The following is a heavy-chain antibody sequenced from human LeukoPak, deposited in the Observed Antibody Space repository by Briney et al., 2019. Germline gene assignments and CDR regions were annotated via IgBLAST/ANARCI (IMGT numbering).Heavy chain of an antibody. J-gene: IGHJ4*02. CDR2: IFHNGNT. D-gene: IGHD4-17*01. Sequence: PSETLSLTCAVSGGSLSRGSYSWSWIRQPPGKGLEWIGYIFHNGNTYYNPSLKSRVTLSIDKSKNQFSLKLSSVTAADTALYFCARGGGFYGTGTTHFDYWGQGTLVIVSS. CDR3: ARGGGFYGTGTTHFDY. V-gene: IGHV4-30-2*01. CDR1: GGSLSRGSYS.